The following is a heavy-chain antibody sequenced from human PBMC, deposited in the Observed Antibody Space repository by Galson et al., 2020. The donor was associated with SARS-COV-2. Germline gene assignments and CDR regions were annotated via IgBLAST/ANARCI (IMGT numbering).Heavy chain of an antibody. CDR1: RGTFSSYA. CDR2: IIPIFGTA. V-gene: IGHV1-69*06. D-gene: IGHD5-12*01. J-gene: IGHJ6*02. Sequence: SVKVSCKASRGTFSSYAISWVRQAPGQGLEWMGGIIPIFGTAKYAQKFQGRVTITADKSRSTAYMELSSLTSEDTAVYYCATDVYAYYSGMDVWGRGTTVTV. CDR3: ATDVYAYYSGMDV.